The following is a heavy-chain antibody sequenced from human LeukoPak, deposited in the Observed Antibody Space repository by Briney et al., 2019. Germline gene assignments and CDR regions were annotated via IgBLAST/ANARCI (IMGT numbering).Heavy chain of an antibody. V-gene: IGHV3-23*01. D-gene: IGHD3-10*01. J-gene: IGHJ4*02. Sequence: GGSLRLSCAASGFTFNSYAMSWVRQAPGKGLELVSAISPGGSDTYYADSVRGRFTISRDNSKNTLYLQMRSLRAEDSAVYYCAKKGGYETMAAFDYWGQGTLVTVSS. CDR3: AKKGGYETMAAFDY. CDR1: GFTFNSYA. CDR2: ISPGGSDT.